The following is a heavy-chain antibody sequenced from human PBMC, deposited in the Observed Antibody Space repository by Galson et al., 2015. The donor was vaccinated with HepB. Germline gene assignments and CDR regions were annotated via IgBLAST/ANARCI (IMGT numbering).Heavy chain of an antibody. CDR1: GYSFSSYS. V-gene: IGHV1-18*01. CDR2: ISPYNRNT. J-gene: IGHJ5*02. D-gene: IGHD2-15*01. Sequence: SVKVSCKASGYSFSSYSITWVRQAPGQGLEWMGWISPYNRNTDYPRKFQGRVTMTTDIFTSTAYMELRSLRSDDTAVYYCARGAVVVVVGATQNNWFDPWGQGTLVTVSS. CDR3: ARGAVVVVVGATQNNWFDP.